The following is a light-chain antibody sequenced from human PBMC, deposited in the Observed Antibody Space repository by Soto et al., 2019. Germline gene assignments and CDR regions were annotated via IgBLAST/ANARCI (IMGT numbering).Light chain of an antibody. CDR2: YDS. Sequence: SYELTQPPSVSVAPGKTARITCEGNNIGSKSVHWYQQKPGQAPVLVIYYDSDRPSGIPERFSGSNSGNTATLTISRVEAGDEADYYCQVWDSSSDRGVVFGGGTKLTVL. V-gene: IGLV3-21*04. CDR1: NIGSKS. CDR3: QVWDSSSDRGVV. J-gene: IGLJ2*01.